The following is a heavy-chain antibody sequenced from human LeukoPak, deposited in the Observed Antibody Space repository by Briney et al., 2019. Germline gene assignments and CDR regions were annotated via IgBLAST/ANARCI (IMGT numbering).Heavy chain of an antibody. V-gene: IGHV3-33*01. D-gene: IGHD3-16*02. CDR3: AGDRDGYVWGSYRLGNY. Sequence: PGGSLRLSCAASGFTFSSYGMHWVRQAPGKGLEWVAVIWYDGSNKYYADSVKGRFTISRDNSKNTLYLQMNSLRAEDTAVYYCAGDRDGYVWGSYRLGNYWGQGTLVTVSS. CDR2: IWYDGSNK. J-gene: IGHJ4*02. CDR1: GFTFSSYG.